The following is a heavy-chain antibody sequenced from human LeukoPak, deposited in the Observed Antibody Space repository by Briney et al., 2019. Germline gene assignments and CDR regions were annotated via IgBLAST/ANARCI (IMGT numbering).Heavy chain of an antibody. CDR2: IYYSGST. CDR1: GGSISSYY. V-gene: IGHV4-59*01. J-gene: IGHJ5*02. Sequence: SETLSLTCTVSGGSISSYYWSLIRQPPGKGLEWIGYIYYSGSTNYNPSLKGRVTISVDTSKNQFSLKLSSVTAADTAVYYCAREPYGSGSYGTGWFDPWGQGTLVTVSS. CDR3: AREPYGSGSYGTGWFDP. D-gene: IGHD3-10*01.